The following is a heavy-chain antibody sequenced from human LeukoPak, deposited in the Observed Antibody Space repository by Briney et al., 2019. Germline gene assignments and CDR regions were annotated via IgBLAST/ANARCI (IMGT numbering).Heavy chain of an antibody. J-gene: IGHJ5*01. CDR2: IRYDGSNK. CDR3: VRYFYDSYTSSFRFDS. V-gene: IGHV3-30*02. Sequence: GGSLRLSCAASGFTFSSYGMHWVHQAPGKGLEWVAFIRYDGSNKYYADSVKGRFTISRDNAKNSLYLQMNSLRVEDTAIYYCVRYFYDSYTSSFRFDSWGQGTLVTVSS. CDR1: GFTFSSYG. D-gene: IGHD3-16*01.